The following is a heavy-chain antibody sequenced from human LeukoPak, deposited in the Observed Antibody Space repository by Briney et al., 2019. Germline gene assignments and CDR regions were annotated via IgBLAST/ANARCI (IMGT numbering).Heavy chain of an antibody. CDR2: ISKSGDHT. D-gene: IGHD3-16*01. J-gene: IGHJ6*02. CDR3: ATSRGPDTSAFRWGRDGMDV. V-gene: IGHV3-23*01. Sequence: HPGGSLRLSCAVSGLTFNNYAMSWVRQAPGKGLEWVSAISKSGDHTYYAASAKGRFTIYRDNSKNTQYLQMNSLRAEDTAVYYCATSRGPDTSAFRWGRDGMDVWGQGTTVIVS. CDR1: GLTFNNYA.